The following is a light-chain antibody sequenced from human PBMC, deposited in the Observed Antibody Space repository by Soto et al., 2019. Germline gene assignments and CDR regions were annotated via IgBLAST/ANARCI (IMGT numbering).Light chain of an antibody. J-gene: IGKJ5*01. Sequence: EIVSTQSPGALSLSPRERATLSCMASQSVSSSYLAWYQQKPGQPPRLLIYNASNRTTGIPARFSGSGSGTDFTLTVSSLEPEDFAVYYCQQRGDWPPITLGQGTRLEI. CDR1: QSVSSSY. V-gene: IGKV3D-20*02. CDR2: NAS. CDR3: QQRGDWPPIT.